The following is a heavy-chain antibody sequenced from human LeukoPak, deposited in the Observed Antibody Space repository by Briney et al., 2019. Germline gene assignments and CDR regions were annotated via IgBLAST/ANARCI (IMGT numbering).Heavy chain of an antibody. J-gene: IGHJ4*02. CDR2: ISYDGNNA. D-gene: IGHD6-19*01. CDR3: GGGWYWVDY. CDR1: GFSFSTYG. Sequence: PGGSLRLSCAASGFSFSTYGMLWVRQAPGKGLEWVAIISYDGNNAYYADSVKGRFTISGDNSKNTLYLQMNSLRVEDTAVYYCGGGWYWVDYWGRGTLVTVSS. V-gene: IGHV3-30*03.